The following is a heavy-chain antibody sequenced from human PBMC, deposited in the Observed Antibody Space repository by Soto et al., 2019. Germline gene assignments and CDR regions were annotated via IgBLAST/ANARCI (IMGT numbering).Heavy chain of an antibody. J-gene: IGHJ4*02. CDR1: GGTFSSYA. CDR2: IIPIFGTA. V-gene: IGHV1-69*01. D-gene: IGHD3-16*01. CDR3: ATSLGGGDYDYVWGSYTYDY. Sequence: QVQLVQSGAEVKKPGSSVKVSCKASGGTFSSYAISWVRQAPGQGLEWMGGIIPIFGTANYAQKFQGRVTVTADESRITAYMEVSSLRSEDTAVYYCATSLGGGDYDYVWGSYTYDYWGQGTLVTVSS.